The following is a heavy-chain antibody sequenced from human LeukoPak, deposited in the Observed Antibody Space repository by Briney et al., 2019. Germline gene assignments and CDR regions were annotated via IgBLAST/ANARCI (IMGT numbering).Heavy chain of an antibody. Sequence: GGSLRLSCAVSGFTFSSHWMSWVRQAPGKGLEWVANIKQDGSEKYYVDSVKGRFTISRDNSKNTLYLQMNSLRPEDTAVYYCARDSGRYISGQGPYYYHGMDVWGQGTTVTVSS. CDR2: IKQDGSEK. J-gene: IGHJ6*02. CDR1: GFTFSSHW. D-gene: IGHD6-19*01. V-gene: IGHV3-7*01. CDR3: ARDSGRYISGQGPYYYHGMDV.